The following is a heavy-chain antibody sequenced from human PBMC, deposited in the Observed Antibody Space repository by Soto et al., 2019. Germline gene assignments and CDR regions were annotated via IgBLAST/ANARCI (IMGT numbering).Heavy chain of an antibody. CDR2: ISSSSSYI. J-gene: IGHJ3*02. Sequence: PGGSLRLSCAASGFTFSSYSMNWVRQAPGKGLEWVSSISSSSSYIYYADSVKGRFTISRDNAKNSLYLQMYSLRAEDTAVYYCARESYIAAVRAFDIWGQGTMVTVSS. V-gene: IGHV3-21*01. CDR1: GFTFSSYS. CDR3: ARESYIAAVRAFDI. D-gene: IGHD6-13*01.